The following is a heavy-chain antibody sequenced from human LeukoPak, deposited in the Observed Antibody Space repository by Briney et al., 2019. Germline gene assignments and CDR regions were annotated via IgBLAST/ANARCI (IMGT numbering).Heavy chain of an antibody. D-gene: IGHD5-18*01. V-gene: IGHV4-59*01. Sequence: SETLSLTCTISGGSISSYYWSWIRQPPGKGLEWIGYIYYSGSTNYNPSLKSRVTISVDTSKNQFSLKLTSVTAADTAVYYCARGGGGYTYGYYHWGQGTLVTVSS. CDR3: ARGGGGYTYGYYH. J-gene: IGHJ4*02. CDR1: GGSISSYY. CDR2: IYYSGST.